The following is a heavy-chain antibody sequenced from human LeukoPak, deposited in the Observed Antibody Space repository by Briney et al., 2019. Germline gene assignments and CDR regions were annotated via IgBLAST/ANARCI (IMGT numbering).Heavy chain of an antibody. CDR3: AIGPPVEIYYDSSGYYTPAGR. D-gene: IGHD3-22*01. CDR2: ISSSSSYI. V-gene: IGHV3-11*06. Sequence: PGGSLRLSCAASGFTFSDYYMTWIRQAPGKGLEWVSSISSSSSYIYYADSVKGRFTISRDNAKNSLYLQMNSLRAEDTAVYYCAIGPPVEIYYDSSGYYTPAGRWGQGTLVTVSS. CDR1: GFTFSDYY. J-gene: IGHJ4*02.